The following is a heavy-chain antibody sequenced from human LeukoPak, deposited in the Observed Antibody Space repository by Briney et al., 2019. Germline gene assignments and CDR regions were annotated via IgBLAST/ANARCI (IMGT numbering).Heavy chain of an antibody. J-gene: IGHJ4*02. CDR1: GFTFSSYA. CDR2: ISYDGSNK. D-gene: IGHD5-12*01. Sequence: GGSLRLSCAASGFTFSSYAMHWVRQAPGKGLEWVAVISYDGSNKYYADSVKGRFTISRDNSKNTLYLQMNSLRAEDTAAYYCARDQDSGYDSFSSFSDYWGQGTLVTVSS. V-gene: IGHV3-30*04. CDR3: ARDQDSGYDSFSSFSDY.